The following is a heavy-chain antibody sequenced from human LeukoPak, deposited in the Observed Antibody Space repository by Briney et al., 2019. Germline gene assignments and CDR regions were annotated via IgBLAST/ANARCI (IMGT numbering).Heavy chain of an antibody. CDR3: ARIAGILPYYYGMDV. Sequence: SETLSLTCTVSGGSISSYYWSWIRQPPGKGLEWIGYIYYSGSTNYNPSLKSRVTISVDTSKNQFSLKLSSVTAADTAVYYCARIAGILPYYYGMDVWGQGTTVTVSS. CDR2: IYYSGST. V-gene: IGHV4-59*08. CDR1: GGSISSYY. D-gene: IGHD2/OR15-2a*01. J-gene: IGHJ6*02.